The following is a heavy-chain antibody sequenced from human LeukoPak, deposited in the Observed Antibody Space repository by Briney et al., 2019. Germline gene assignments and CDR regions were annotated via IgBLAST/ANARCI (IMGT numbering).Heavy chain of an antibody. CDR1: GGSISSSSYY. Sequence: SETLSLTCTVSGGSISSSSYYWGWIRQPPGRGLEGGGSIYYSGSTYYNPSLKSRVTIYVYTSQNQFPLKLGSVTAAGRAVYCGVRHWRVLRFLEWLCCFYFGGQGNRDTVSS. J-gene: IGHJ4*02. CDR3: VRHWRVLRFLEWLCCFYF. CDR2: IYYSGST. D-gene: IGHD3-3*01. V-gene: IGHV4-39*01.